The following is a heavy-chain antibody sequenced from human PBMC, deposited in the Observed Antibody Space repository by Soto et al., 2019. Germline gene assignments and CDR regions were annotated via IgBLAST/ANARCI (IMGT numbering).Heavy chain of an antibody. Sequence: GGSLRLSCAASGFTFSSYWMHWVRQAPGKGLVWVSRINSDGSSTSYADSVKGRFTISRDNAKNTLYLQMNSLRAEDTAVYYCARDLGAAAGNYYYYYGMDVWGQGTTVTAP. CDR1: GFTFSSYW. CDR3: ARDLGAAAGNYYYYYGMDV. J-gene: IGHJ6*02. D-gene: IGHD6-13*01. CDR2: INSDGSST. V-gene: IGHV3-74*01.